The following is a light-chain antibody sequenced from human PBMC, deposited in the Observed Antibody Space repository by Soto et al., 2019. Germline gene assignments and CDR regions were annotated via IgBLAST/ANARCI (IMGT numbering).Light chain of an antibody. CDR1: NIGSES. CDR2: DDT. V-gene: IGLV3-21*02. J-gene: IGLJ1*01. Sequence: SYDLTQPPSVSVAPGQTARITCGADNIGSESVHWYQQKPGQAPVLVLYDDTDRPSGIPERFSGSNSGSTATLTISGVEAGDEADYYCQVWDSSNEHLVFGAGTKVTVL. CDR3: QVWDSSNEHLV.